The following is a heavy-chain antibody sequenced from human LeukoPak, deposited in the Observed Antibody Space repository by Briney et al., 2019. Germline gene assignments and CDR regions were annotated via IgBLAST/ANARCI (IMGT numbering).Heavy chain of an antibody. Sequence: PSETLSLTCTVSGGFISGYYWSWIRQPPGKGLEWIGYIYSSGSTNYNPSLKSRVTISVDTSKNQFSLKLTSVTAADRAVYYCARHYGGHYGGDCYSFDYWGQGALVTVSS. CDR2: IYSSGST. CDR1: GGFISGYY. J-gene: IGHJ4*02. V-gene: IGHV4-59*08. D-gene: IGHD2-21*02. CDR3: ARHYGGHYGGDCYSFDY.